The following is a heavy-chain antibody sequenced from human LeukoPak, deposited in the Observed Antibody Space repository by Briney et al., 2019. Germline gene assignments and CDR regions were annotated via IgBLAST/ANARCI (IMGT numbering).Heavy chain of an antibody. Sequence: GGSLRLSCAASGFTFSSYSMNWVRQAPGKGLEWVSYISSSSSYIYYADSVKGRFTISRDNSKNTLYLQMNSLRAEDTAVYYCAKDISGSWSIDYWGQGTLGTVSS. CDR1: GFTFSSYS. V-gene: IGHV3-21*01. CDR2: ISSSSSYI. D-gene: IGHD6-13*01. CDR3: AKDISGSWSIDY. J-gene: IGHJ4*02.